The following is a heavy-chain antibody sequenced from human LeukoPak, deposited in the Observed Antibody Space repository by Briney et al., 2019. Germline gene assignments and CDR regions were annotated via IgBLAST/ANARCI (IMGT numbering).Heavy chain of an antibody. D-gene: IGHD5-12*01. CDR2: INTNTGDP. CDR1: GNIFTTYA. Sequence: ASVKVSCKASGNIFTTYALNWVRRAPGQGLEWMGWINTNTGDPTYAQGFTGRFVFSLDTSVNTAYLQISSLKAEDTAVYYCARDQDRGYDFSFDYWGQGSLVTVSS. V-gene: IGHV7-4-1*02. J-gene: IGHJ4*02. CDR3: ARDQDRGYDFSFDY.